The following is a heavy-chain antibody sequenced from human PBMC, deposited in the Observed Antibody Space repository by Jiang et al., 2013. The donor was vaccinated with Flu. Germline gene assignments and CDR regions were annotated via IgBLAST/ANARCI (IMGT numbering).Heavy chain of an antibody. CDR3: ARDWGIGWFDP. V-gene: IGHV4-61*08. D-gene: IGHD3-16*01. CDR1: GGSVNSGDFY. J-gene: IGHJ5*02. CDR2: IYYSGST. Sequence: GLVKPSETLSLSCTVSGGSVNSGDFYWSWIRQPPGKGLEWIGDIYYSGSTNYNPSLKSRVTISLDRSKNQFSLKLTSVTAADTAVYYCARDWGIGWFDPWGQGALVTVSS.